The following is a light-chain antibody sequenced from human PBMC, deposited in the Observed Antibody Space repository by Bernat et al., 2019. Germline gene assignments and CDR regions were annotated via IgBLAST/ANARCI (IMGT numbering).Light chain of an antibody. CDR2: DGT. V-gene: IGLV2-14*03. J-gene: IGLJ1*01. Sequence: QAALTQPASVSRSPGQSITISCTTPSSDVGGYNSVSWYQQHPGKAPKLIIYDGTNRPSGVSHRFSGSTSGNTASLTISGLQPEDQANYYCSSYISSRSDVFGSGTKVTVL. CDR1: SSDVGGYNS. CDR3: SSYISSRSDV.